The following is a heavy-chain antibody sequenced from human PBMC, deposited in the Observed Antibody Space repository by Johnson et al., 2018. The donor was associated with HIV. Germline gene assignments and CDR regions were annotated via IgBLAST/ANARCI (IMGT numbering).Heavy chain of an antibody. CDR2: ISTSGSSI. D-gene: IGHD3-10*01. CDR3: AKGRSGGSGAFDI. V-gene: IGHV3-11*04. CDR1: GFPFSDYY. J-gene: IGHJ3*02. Sequence: QVQLVESGGGVVQPGGSLRLSCAASGFPFSDYYMTWIRQTPGKGLECLAYISTSGSSIYYTDSVKGRVTISRDNAKNSLFLQMNRLRTEDTAVYFCAKGRSGGSGAFDIWGQGTMVTVSS.